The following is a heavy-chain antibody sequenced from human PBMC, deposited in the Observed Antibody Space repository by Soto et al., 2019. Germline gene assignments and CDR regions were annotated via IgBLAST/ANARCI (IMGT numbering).Heavy chain of an antibody. V-gene: IGHV3-23*01. CDR3: AKDYDFWSGPSDY. CDR2: ISGSGGST. CDR1: GFTFSSYA. J-gene: IGHJ4*02. D-gene: IGHD3-3*01. Sequence: EVQLLESGGGLVQPGGSLRLSCAASGFTFSSYAMSWVRQAPGKGLEWVSAISGSGGSTYYADSVKGPFTISRDNSKNTLYLQMNSLRAEDTAVYYCAKDYDFWSGPSDYWGQGTLVTVSS.